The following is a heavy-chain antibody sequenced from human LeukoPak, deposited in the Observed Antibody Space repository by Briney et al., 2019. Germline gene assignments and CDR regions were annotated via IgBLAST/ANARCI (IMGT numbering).Heavy chain of an antibody. D-gene: IGHD2-21*02. CDR3: ARALCDGDCYTRHFDH. V-gene: IGHV1-46*01. CDR1: GYTFTSYY. CDR2: INPKGGTT. Sequence: GASVKVSCKASGYTFTSYYMHWVRQAPGQGLEWMGMINPKGGTTSHAQKFQGRVTMTRDTSTSTVYMELSSLRSEDTAVYYCARALCDGDCYTRHFDHWGQGTLVTVSS. J-gene: IGHJ4*02.